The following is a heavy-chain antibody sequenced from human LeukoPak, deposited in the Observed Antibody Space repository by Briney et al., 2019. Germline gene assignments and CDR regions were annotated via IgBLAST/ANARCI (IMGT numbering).Heavy chain of an antibody. CDR3: ARDSPTTYYDILTGPTHYFDY. J-gene: IGHJ4*02. CDR2: IQYDGINK. Sequence: GGSLRLSCAASGFTFSTYGMHWVRQAPGKGLEWVAFIQYDGINKFYADSVKGRFTISRDNSKNTVYLQMNSLRPEDTAVYYCARDSPTTYYDILTGPTHYFDYWGQGTLVTVSS. V-gene: IGHV3-30*02. CDR1: GFTFSTYG. D-gene: IGHD3-9*01.